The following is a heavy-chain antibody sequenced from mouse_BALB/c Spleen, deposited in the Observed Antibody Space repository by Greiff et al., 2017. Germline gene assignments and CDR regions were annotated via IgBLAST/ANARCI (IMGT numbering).Heavy chain of an antibody. V-gene: IGHV3-2*02. J-gene: IGHJ4*01. CDR1: GYSITSDYA. CDR2: ISYSGST. D-gene: IGHD4-1*01. Sequence: EVQLMESGPGLVKPSQSLSLTCTVTGYSITSDYAWNWIRQFPGNKLEWMGYISYSGSTSYNPSLKSRISITRDTSKNQFFLQLNSVTTEDTATYYCARDWDGYAMDYWGQGTSVTVSS. CDR3: ARDWDGYAMDY.